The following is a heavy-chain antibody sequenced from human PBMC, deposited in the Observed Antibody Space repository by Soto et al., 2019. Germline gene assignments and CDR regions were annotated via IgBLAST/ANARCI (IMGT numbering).Heavy chain of an antibody. Sequence: PSETLSLTCTVSGGSISSSSYYWGWIRQPPGKGLEWIGSIYYTGNTYYNPSLKSRVTISVDTSKNQFSLKLSSVTAADTAVYYCARQARVRGAMVRGVTDWFDPWGQGTLVTVS. J-gene: IGHJ5*02. CDR3: ARQARVRGAMVRGVTDWFDP. CDR1: GGSISSSSYY. D-gene: IGHD3-10*01. V-gene: IGHV4-39*01. CDR2: IYYTGNT.